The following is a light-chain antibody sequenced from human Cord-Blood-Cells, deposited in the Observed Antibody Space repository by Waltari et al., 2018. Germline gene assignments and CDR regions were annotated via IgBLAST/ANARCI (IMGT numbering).Light chain of an antibody. Sequence: VVQAQSQLSLTVTPGQPASLPCRSRKNLVYSDGTTDLNCFQQRPGQLPRRLIYKVSNRDSGGADGFGGSGSGTDFTLKISMVEAEDVGVYYCMQGTHWPPYTFGQGTKLEIK. CDR2: KVS. V-gene: IGKV2-30*01. J-gene: IGKJ2*01. CDR1: KNLVYSDGTTD. CDR3: MQGTHWPPYT.